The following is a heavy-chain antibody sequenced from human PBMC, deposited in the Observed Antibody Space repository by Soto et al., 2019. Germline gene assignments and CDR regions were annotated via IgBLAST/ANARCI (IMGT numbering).Heavy chain of an antibody. CDR2: IYHSGST. D-gene: IGHD4-17*01. V-gene: IGHV4-4*02. J-gene: IGHJ6*02. CDR3: ASQLTTVKGMDV. CDR1: GGSISTSNL. Sequence: SETLSLTCAVSGGSISTSNLWTWVRQPPGKGLEWIGEIYHSGSTNYNPSLKSRVTISVDTSKNQFSLKLSSVTAADTAVYYCASQLTTVKGMDVWGQGTTVTVSS.